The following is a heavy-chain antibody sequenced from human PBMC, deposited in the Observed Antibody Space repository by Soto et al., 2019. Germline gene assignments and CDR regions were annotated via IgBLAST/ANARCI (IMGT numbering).Heavy chain of an antibody. D-gene: IGHD3-9*01. CDR1: GFTFSSYV. Sequence: HPGGSLRLSCAASGFTFSSYVMSWVRQAPGNGLEWVSSIIAIVGSTHYYADSVKGRFTISRDNSKTTLYLQINSLRAEDTAVYYCAKEKYSFDWYNGWDYWGQGALVTAPQ. CDR3: AKEKYSFDWYNGWDY. CDR2: IIAIVGST. V-gene: IGHV3-23*01. J-gene: IGHJ4*02.